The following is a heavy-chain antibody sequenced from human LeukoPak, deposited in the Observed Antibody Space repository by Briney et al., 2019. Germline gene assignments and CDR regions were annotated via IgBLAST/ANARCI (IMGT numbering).Heavy chain of an antibody. V-gene: IGHV4-39*07. CDR1: GGSISSSSYY. CDR2: IYYSGST. D-gene: IGHD1-14*01. Sequence: SETLSLTCTVSGGSISSSSYYWGWIRQPPGKGLEWIGSIYYSGSTYYNPSLKSRVTLSVDTSKNQFSLKLSSVTAADTAVYYCATRKRRSLLGFDYWGQGTLVTVSS. CDR3: ATRKRRSLLGFDY. J-gene: IGHJ4*02.